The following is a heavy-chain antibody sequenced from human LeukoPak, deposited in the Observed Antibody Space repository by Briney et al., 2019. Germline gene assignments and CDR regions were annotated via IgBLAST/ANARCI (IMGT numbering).Heavy chain of an antibody. J-gene: IGHJ5*02. CDR1: GFTVSSNY. Sequence: GGSLRLSCAASGFTVSSNYMSWVRQAPGKGLERVSVIYSGGSTYYADSVKGRFTISRDNSKNTLYLQMNSLRAEDTAVYYCARVRMRAGNWFDPWGQGTLVTVSS. CDR3: ARVRMRAGNWFDP. CDR2: IYSGGST. D-gene: IGHD2-15*01. V-gene: IGHV3-53*01.